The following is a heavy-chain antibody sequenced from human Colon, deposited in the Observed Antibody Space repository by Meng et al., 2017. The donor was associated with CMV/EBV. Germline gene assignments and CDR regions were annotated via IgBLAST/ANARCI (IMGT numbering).Heavy chain of an antibody. V-gene: IGHV1-2*02. CDR1: GYTFTGYY. CDR3: ARVDIGMSSWYYFDY. J-gene: IGHJ4*02. CDR2: INPDSGVT. D-gene: IGHD6-13*01. Sequence: ASVKVSCKASGYTFTGYYMHWVRQAPGQGREWMGWINPDSGVTHYAQKFQGRVTMTRDTSISTAYMELRSLRSDDTAVYYCARVDIGMSSWYYFDYWGQGTLVTVSS.